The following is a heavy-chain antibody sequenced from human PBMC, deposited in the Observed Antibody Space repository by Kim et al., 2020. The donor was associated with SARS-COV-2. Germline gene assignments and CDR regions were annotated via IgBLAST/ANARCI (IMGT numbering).Heavy chain of an antibody. J-gene: IGHJ3*02. CDR3: ARDNPQGITIFGVVTSDAFDI. V-gene: IGHV1-8*01. CDR2: MNPNSGNT. D-gene: IGHD3-3*01. CDR1: GYTFTSYD. Sequence: ASVKVSCKASGYTFTSYDINWVRQATGQGLEWMGWMNPNSGNTGYAQKFQGRVTMTRNTSISTAYMELSSLRSEDTAVYYCARDNPQGITIFGVVTSDAFDIWGQGTMVTVSS.